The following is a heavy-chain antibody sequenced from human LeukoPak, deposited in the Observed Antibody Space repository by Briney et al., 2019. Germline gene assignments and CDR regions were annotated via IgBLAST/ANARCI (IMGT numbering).Heavy chain of an antibody. CDR2: MNPNSGNT. Sequence: GASVTVSCTASGYTFTSYDINWVRQATGQGLEWMGWMNPNSGNTGYAQKFQGRVTMTRNTSISTAYMELSSLRSEDTAVYYCARRRYCGGDCYNWFDPWGQGTLVTVSS. CDR3: ARRRYCGGDCYNWFDP. V-gene: IGHV1-8*01. D-gene: IGHD2-21*02. J-gene: IGHJ5*02. CDR1: GYTFTSYD.